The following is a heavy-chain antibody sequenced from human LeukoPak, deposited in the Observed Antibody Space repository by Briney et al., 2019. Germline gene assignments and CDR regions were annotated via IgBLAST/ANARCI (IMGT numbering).Heavy chain of an antibody. Sequence: GGSLRLSCAASGFTVSSNYVSWGRAAPGRGLGCGSGISSSGDITYYTDSVKGRVTLSTDNSKNTLFLQVNSLGAEDTAVYYRVRALAWFHYACWGQATLVIVS. J-gene: IGHJ4*02. V-gene: IGHV3-53*01. CDR3: VRALAWFHYAC. D-gene: IGHD3/OR15-3a*01. CDR2: ISSSGDIT. CDR1: GFTVSSNY.